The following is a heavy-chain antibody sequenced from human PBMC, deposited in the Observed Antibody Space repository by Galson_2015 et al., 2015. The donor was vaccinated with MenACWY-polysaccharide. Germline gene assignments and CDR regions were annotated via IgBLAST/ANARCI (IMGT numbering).Heavy chain of an antibody. V-gene: IGHV3-21*01. Sequence: SLRLSCAASGFSFSDYKMNWVRQAPGKGLEWVSIISSSASYIYYADSVKGRFTISRDNAKNSLYLQMNSLRAEDTAIYYCVRDTGGGDCCGQGTLVTVSS. CDR3: VRDTGGGDC. J-gene: IGHJ4*02. CDR2: ISSSASYI. D-gene: IGHD3-10*01. CDR1: GFSFSDYK.